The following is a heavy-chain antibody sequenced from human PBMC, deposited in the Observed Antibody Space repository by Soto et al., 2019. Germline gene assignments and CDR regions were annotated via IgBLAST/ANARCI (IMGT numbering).Heavy chain of an antibody. J-gene: IGHJ5*02. CDR2: IYTSRTT. CDR3: ARGAYSTYYDFWTFDP. V-gene: IGHV4-31*03. D-gene: IGHD3-3*01. Sequence: TLSLTCTVSGDSFGSGSYYWCWLRQHPGKGLEWIGYIYTSRTTYYNPSLRSRVTISGDTSKNQFSLYLQMNSLRAGDTAVYYCARGAYSTYYDFWTFDPWGQGTLVTVSS. CDR1: GDSFGSGSYY.